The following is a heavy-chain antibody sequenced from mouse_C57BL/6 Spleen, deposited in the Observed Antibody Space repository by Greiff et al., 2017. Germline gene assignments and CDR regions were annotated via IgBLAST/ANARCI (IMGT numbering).Heavy chain of an antibody. J-gene: IGHJ4*01. CDR3: ARSRDSNPYYAMDY. D-gene: IGHD2-5*01. V-gene: IGHV1-53*01. CDR1: GYTFTSYW. Sequence: QVQLQQPGTELVKPGASVKLSCKASGYTFTSYWMHWVKQRPGQGLEWIGNINPSNGGTNYNEKFKSKATLTVDKSSSTAYMPRSSLTSEDSAVYYWARSRDSNPYYAMDYWGQGTSVTVYS. CDR2: INPSNGGT.